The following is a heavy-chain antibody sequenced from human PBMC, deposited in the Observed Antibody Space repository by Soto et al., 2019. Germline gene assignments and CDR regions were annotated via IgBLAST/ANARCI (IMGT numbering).Heavy chain of an antibody. CDR1: GYTFTDNY. D-gene: IGHD6-6*01. CDR2: INPNTGGT. J-gene: IGHJ4*02. CDR3: ARDFSSSADGFDY. Sequence: ASVKVSCKASGYTFTDNYIHWVRQAPGHGLEWMGWINPNTGGTNYAQKFQGRVTVTRDTSITTAYMELSRLRSDDTAVYYCARDFSSSADGFDYWGQGTLVTVSS. V-gene: IGHV1-2*02.